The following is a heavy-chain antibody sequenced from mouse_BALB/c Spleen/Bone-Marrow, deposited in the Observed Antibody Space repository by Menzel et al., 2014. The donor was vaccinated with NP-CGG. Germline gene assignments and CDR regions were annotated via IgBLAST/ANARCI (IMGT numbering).Heavy chain of an antibody. CDR3: ARGGYYFDY. CDR2: ISNVGGST. Sequence: EVMLVESGGGLVQPGGTLKLSCAASGFTFSSYTMSWVRQTPEKRLEWVAYISNVGGSTYYPDTVKERFTISRENAKNTLYLQMSSLKSEDTAMYYCARGGYYFDYWGQGTTLTVSS. CDR1: GFTFSSYT. V-gene: IGHV5-12-2*01. J-gene: IGHJ2*01.